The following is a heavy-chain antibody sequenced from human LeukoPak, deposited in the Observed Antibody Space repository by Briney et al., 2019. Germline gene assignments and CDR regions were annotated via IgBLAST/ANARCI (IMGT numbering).Heavy chain of an antibody. D-gene: IGHD2-15*01. CDR3: ARADPLGYCSGGSCYSIPDY. CDR1: GFTFSSYG. CDR2: IWYDGSNK. J-gene: IGHJ4*02. V-gene: IGHV3-33*01. Sequence: GGSLRLSCAASGFTFSSYGMHWVRQAPGKGLEWVAVIWYDGSNKYYADSVKGRFTISRDNSKNTLYLQMNSLRAEDTAVYYCARADPLGYCSGGSCYSIPDYWGQGTLVTVSS.